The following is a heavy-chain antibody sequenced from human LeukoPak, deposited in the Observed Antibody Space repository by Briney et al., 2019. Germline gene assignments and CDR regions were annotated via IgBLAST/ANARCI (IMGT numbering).Heavy chain of an antibody. J-gene: IGHJ5*02. CDR1: GFTFTGHY. Sequence: ASVKVSCKTSGFTFTGHYMHWVRQAPGQGLEWMGRINPNSGGTNYAQKFQGRVTMTRDTSISTVYMELRRLRSDDTAVYYCARDGGIEAAVSYPYNWFDPWGRGTLVTVSS. D-gene: IGHD6-13*01. CDR2: INPNSGGT. CDR3: ARDGGIEAAVSYPYNWFDP. V-gene: IGHV1-2*06.